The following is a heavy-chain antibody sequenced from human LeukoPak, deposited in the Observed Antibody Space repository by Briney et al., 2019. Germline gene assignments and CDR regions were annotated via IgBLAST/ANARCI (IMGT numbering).Heavy chain of an antibody. Sequence: GGSLRLSCAASGFTFSSYGMHWVRQAPGKGLEWVAFIRYDGSNKYYADSVKGRFTISRDNSKNTLYLQMNSPRAEDTAVYYCAKARWLRLDRPFDYWGQGTLVTVSS. CDR2: IRYDGSNK. D-gene: IGHD5-12*01. CDR1: GFTFSSYG. J-gene: IGHJ4*02. CDR3: AKARWLRLDRPFDY. V-gene: IGHV3-30*02.